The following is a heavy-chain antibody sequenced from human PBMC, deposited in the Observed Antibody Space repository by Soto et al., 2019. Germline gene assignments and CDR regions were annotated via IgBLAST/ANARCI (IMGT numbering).Heavy chain of an antibody. J-gene: IGHJ3*02. Sequence: ASVKVSCKASGYTFTSYYMHWVRQAPGQGLEWMGMINPSGGRASYAQKFQGRVTMTRDTSTSTAYMELSSLRSEDTAVYYCARGSGYSGNDNRDAFDIWGQGTMVTVSS. CDR2: INPSGGRA. CDR1: GYTFTSYY. CDR3: ARGSGYSGNDNRDAFDI. D-gene: IGHD5-12*01. V-gene: IGHV1-46*01.